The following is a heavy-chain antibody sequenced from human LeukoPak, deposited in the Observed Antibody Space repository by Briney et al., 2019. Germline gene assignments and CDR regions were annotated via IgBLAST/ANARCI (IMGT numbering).Heavy chain of an antibody. CDR3: ARARRASGLFDY. Sequence: SETLSLTCAVYGGSFSGYYWSWIRQPPGKGLEWIGEINHSGSTNYNPSLKSRVTISVDTSKNQFSLKLSSVTAADTAVYYCARARRASGLFDYWGQGTLVTVSS. D-gene: IGHD6-19*01. J-gene: IGHJ4*02. CDR1: GGSFSGYY. CDR2: INHSGST. V-gene: IGHV4-34*01.